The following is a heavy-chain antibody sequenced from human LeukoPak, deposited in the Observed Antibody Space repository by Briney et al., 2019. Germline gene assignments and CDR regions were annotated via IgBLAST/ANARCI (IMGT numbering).Heavy chain of an antibody. D-gene: IGHD2-2*01. Sequence: ASVKVSCKASGYTFTSYGISWVRQAPGQGLEWMGWISAYNGNTNYAQKLQGRVTMTTDTSTSTAYMELRSLRSDDTAVYYCARDRARSTGNYYYGVDVWGQGTTVTVSS. CDR2: ISAYNGNT. CDR1: GYTFTSYG. V-gene: IGHV1-18*01. CDR3: ARDRARSTGNYYYGVDV. J-gene: IGHJ6*02.